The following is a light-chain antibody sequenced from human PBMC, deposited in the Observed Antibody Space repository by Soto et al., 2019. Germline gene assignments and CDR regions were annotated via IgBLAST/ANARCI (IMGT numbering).Light chain of an antibody. CDR3: QQRSHWPRT. J-gene: IGKJ1*01. V-gene: IGKV3-11*01. Sequence: LSQSPATLSLYTRERENFSCRASQSVSNYLAWYQQKPGQAPRLLIYDASNRATDIPARFSGSGSGTDFSLTISCLEPEDFALYYCQQRSHWPRTFGQGSIVDI. CDR2: DAS. CDR1: QSVSNY.